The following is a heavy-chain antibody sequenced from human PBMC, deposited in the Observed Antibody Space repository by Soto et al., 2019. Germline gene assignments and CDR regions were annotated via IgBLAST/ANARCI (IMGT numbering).Heavy chain of an antibody. V-gene: IGHV3-33*01. D-gene: IGHD2-2*01. CDR2: IWYDGSNK. CDR1: GFTFSSYG. CDR3: ARDLRDIVVLPAALGWFDP. J-gene: IGHJ5*02. Sequence: QVQLVESGGGVVQPGRSLRLSCAASGFTFSSYGMHWVRQAPGKGLEWVAVIWYDGSNKYYADSVEGRFTISRDNSKNTLYLQMNSLRAEDTAVYYCARDLRDIVVLPAALGWFDPWGQGTLVTVSS.